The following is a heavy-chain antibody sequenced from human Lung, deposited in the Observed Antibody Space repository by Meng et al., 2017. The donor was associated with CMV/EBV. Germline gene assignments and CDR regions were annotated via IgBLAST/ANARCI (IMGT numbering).Heavy chain of an antibody. D-gene: IGHD1-26*01. CDR2: VSNKVSRYST. CDR1: GIIFSDHY. J-gene: IGHJ3*01. Sequence: SCAGTGIIFSDHYIDWVRQAAGKVLQMVGRVSNKVSRYSTEFAATVTDRFSFSRDDSENSVYLQMHSLKIEDTAVYYCTKGYSGIDVYACDVWGPGTKVTVSS. CDR3: TKGYSGIDVYACDV. V-gene: IGHV3-72*01.